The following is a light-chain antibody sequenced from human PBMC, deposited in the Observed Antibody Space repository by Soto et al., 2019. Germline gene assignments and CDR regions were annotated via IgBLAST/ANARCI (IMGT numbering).Light chain of an antibody. CDR2: RSD. CDR1: DSNIGRNV. Sequence: QAVVTQPPSASGTPGQRVTISCSGSDSNIGRNVVYWYQQLPGTAPKLLVYRSDQRPSGVPDRFSGSKSDTSASLAISGLRPEDEADYYCAAWDDSLSGHYVFATGTKLTVL. J-gene: IGLJ1*01. CDR3: AAWDDSLSGHYV. V-gene: IGLV1-47*01.